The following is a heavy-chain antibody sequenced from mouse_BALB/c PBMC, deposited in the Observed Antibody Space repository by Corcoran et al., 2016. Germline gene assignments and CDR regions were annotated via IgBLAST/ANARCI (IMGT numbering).Heavy chain of an antibody. Sequence: QIQLQQSGPELVKPGTSEKISCKATGFTFTDYYINWMKQKPGQGLEWIGWIYPGSGNSKYSEKFKGKATLTVDTSSSTAYMQLSSLTSEDTAVYFCATVGSMDHWGQGTSVTVSS. V-gene: IGHV1-84*02. CDR1: GFTFTDYY. D-gene: IGHD1-1*01. CDR2: IYPGSGNS. CDR3: ATVGSMDH. J-gene: IGHJ4*01.